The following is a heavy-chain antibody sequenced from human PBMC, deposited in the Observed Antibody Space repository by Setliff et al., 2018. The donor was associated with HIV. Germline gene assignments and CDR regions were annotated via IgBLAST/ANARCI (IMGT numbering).Heavy chain of an antibody. V-gene: IGHV4-59*11. CDR1: GGSISSHY. CDR3: AEEGGLYFGMLIHDAIDL. CDR2: IYYSGST. Sequence: KTSETLSLTCTVSGGSISSHYWSWIRQPPGKGLEWIGGIYYSGSTNYNPSLKGRVTLSLDTSKNQFSLKLTSVTAADTAVYYCAEEGGLYFGMLIHDAIDLWGQGTMVTVSS. D-gene: IGHD3-3*01. J-gene: IGHJ3*01.